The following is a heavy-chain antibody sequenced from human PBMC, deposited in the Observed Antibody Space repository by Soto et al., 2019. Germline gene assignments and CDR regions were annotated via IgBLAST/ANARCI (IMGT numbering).Heavy chain of an antibody. CDR3: AKDWKWGAFYYGMNV. CDR1: GFTFRSYG. D-gene: IGHD1-26*01. J-gene: IGHJ6*02. CDR2: ISYDGRSK. Sequence: EQVVESGGGVVQPGRSLRLSCAASGFTFRSYGMHWVRQVPGKGPEWVALISYDGRSKYYADSVKGRFTISRDNSENTLYLQMNSLRGDDTAVYYCAKDWKWGAFYYGMNVWGQGTTVTV. V-gene: IGHV3-30*18.